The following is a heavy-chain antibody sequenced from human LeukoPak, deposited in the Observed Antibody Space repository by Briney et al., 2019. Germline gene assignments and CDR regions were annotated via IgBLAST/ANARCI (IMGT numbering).Heavy chain of an antibody. J-gene: IGHJ4*02. CDR1: GFTVSTNY. CDR2: IYSGGST. CDR3: ARERINSYGSPFGY. D-gene: IGHD5-18*01. V-gene: IGHV3-53*01. Sequence: PGGSLRLSCAASGFTVSTNYMSWVRQAPGKGLEWVSVIYSGGSTYYADSVKGRFTISRDNSKNTLYLQMNSLRAADTAVYYCARERINSYGSPFGYWGQGTLVTVSS.